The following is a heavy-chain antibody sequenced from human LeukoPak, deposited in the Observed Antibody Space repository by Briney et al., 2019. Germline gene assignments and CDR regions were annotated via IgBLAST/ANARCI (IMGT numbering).Heavy chain of an antibody. CDR3: ASRRTLSSGGVIASYAFDI. CDR2: ISAYNGNT. D-gene: IGHD3-16*02. CDR1: GGTFSSYG. V-gene: IGHV1-18*01. Sequence: ASVKVSCKASGGTFSSYGISWVRQAPGQGLEWMGWISAYNGNTNYAQKLQGRVTMTTDTSTSTAYMELRSLRSDDTAVYYCASRRTLSSGGVIASYAFDIWGQGTMVTVSS. J-gene: IGHJ3*02.